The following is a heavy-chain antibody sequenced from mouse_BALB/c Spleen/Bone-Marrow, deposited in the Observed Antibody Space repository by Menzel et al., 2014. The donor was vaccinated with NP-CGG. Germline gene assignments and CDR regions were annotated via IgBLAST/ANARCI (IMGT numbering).Heavy chain of an antibody. V-gene: IGHV5-9-1*01. J-gene: IGHJ4*01. CDR3: TRSGGENALDF. CDR2: ISSGGRYT. Sequence: EVKLMESGGGLVKPGGSLKLSCAASGFTFSDYAMSWVRLTPGKRLEWVATISSGGRYTYYIDSVKGRLTISRDNAKNTLYLQMSSLRSEDTAMFYCTRSGGENALDFWGQGTSVTVSS. CDR1: GFTFSDYA.